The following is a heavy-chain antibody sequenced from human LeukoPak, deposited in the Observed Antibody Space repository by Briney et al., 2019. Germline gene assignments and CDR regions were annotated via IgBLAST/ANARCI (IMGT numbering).Heavy chain of an antibody. V-gene: IGHV3-21*01. CDR1: GFTFSSYS. CDR3: ARDLFSSGSGSQLGY. Sequence: GGSLRLSCAASGFTFSSYSMNWVRQATGKGLEWVSSISSSSSYIYYADSVKGRFTISRDNAKNSLYLQMNSLRAEDTAVYYCARDLFSSGSGSQLGYWGQGTLVTVSS. D-gene: IGHD3-10*01. J-gene: IGHJ4*02. CDR2: ISSSSSYI.